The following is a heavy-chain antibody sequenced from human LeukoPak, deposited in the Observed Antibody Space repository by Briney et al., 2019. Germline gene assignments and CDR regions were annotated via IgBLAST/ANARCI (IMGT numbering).Heavy chain of an antibody. Sequence: GGSLRLSCAASGFTVSSNYMSWVRQAPGKGLEWVSVIYSGGSTYYADSVKGRFTISRDNSKNTLYLQMNGLRAEDTAVYYCARGYCSGGSCYSEYFQHWGQGTLVTVSS. J-gene: IGHJ1*01. V-gene: IGHV3-66*01. CDR1: GFTVSSNY. CDR2: IYSGGST. D-gene: IGHD2-15*01. CDR3: ARGYCSGGSCYSEYFQH.